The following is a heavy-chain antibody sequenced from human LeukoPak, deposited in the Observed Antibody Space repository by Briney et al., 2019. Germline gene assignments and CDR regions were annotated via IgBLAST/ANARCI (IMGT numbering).Heavy chain of an antibody. J-gene: IGHJ3*02. V-gene: IGHV1-69*01. CDR1: GGTFSSYA. Sequence: ASVKVSCKASGGTFSSYAISWVRQAPGQGLEWMGGIIPIFGTANYAQKFQGRVTITADESTSTAYMELSSLRSEDTAVYYCASLAPYYDILTGDHAFDIWGQGTMVTVSS. CDR2: IIPIFGTA. D-gene: IGHD3-9*01. CDR3: ASLAPYYDILTGDHAFDI.